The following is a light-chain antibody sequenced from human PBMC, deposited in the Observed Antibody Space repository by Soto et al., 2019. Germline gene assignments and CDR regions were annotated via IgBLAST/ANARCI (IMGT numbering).Light chain of an antibody. Sequence: EIVMTQSPATLSVSPGERAPLSCRASQSVSNNYLAWYQQKPGQAPRLLIFGASSRATGIPDKFSGSGSGTDFTLTISRLEPDDFAVYYCQRYGGPSWTFGQGTKVDIK. CDR1: QSVSNNY. CDR2: GAS. CDR3: QRYGGPSWT. V-gene: IGKV3-20*01. J-gene: IGKJ1*01.